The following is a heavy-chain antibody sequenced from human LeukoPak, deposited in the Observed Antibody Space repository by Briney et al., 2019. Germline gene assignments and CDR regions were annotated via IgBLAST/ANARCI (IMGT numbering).Heavy chain of an antibody. D-gene: IGHD6-6*01. V-gene: IGHV1-2*02. CDR2: INPNSAGT. CDR1: GYTFTGYY. CDR3: ATSFQYSSYHFDY. J-gene: IGHJ4*02. Sequence: ASMKVACKASGYTFTGYYMHWERQAPGQGLEWMGWINPNSAGTNYAQKFQGRLTMTRDTSISTAYMELSKLRSDDTAVYYWATSFQYSSYHFDYWGQETLVSVFS.